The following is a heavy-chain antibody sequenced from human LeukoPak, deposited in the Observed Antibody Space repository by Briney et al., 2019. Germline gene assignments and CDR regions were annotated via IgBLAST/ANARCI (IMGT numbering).Heavy chain of an antibody. CDR1: GFTFSSYT. CDR3: ARGAHRGSYQSDHPFDY. D-gene: IGHD1-26*01. V-gene: IGHV3-21*01. Sequence: PGGSLRLSCAVSGFTFSSYTMNWLRQTPGKGLEGVSSISSSGSYIYYADSVKGRFTISRDDSLYLQMNSLRAEDTAVYYCARGAHRGSYQSDHPFDYWGQGTLVTVSS. J-gene: IGHJ4*02. CDR2: ISSSGSYI.